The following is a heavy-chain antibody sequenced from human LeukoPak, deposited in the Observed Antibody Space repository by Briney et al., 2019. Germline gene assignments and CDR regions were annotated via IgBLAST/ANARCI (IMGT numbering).Heavy chain of an antibody. CDR2: ISYDGSNK. D-gene: IGHD6-13*01. Sequence: GGSLRLSCAASGFTFSSYGMHWVRQAPGKGLEWVAVISYDGSNKYYADSVKGRFTISRDNSKNTLYLQMNSLRAEDTAVYYCAKDLRIAAAGHYYYGMDVWGQGTTVTVSS. V-gene: IGHV3-30*18. CDR3: AKDLRIAAAGHYYYGMDV. J-gene: IGHJ6*02. CDR1: GFTFSSYG.